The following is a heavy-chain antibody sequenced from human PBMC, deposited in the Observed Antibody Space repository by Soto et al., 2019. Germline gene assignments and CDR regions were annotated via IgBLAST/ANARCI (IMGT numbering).Heavy chain of an antibody. J-gene: IGHJ4*02. V-gene: IGHV3-74*01. CDR1: GFTFSTYW. D-gene: IGHD3-10*01. Sequence: GGSLRLSCVVSGFTFSTYWMHWVRQAPGKGLVWVSRIKSDGSSTNYADSVKGRFAVSRDNAKSTLFLQMNSLRAEDTAVYYCVREFGKGDYWGQGTLVTVSS. CDR3: VREFGKGDY. CDR2: IKSDGSST.